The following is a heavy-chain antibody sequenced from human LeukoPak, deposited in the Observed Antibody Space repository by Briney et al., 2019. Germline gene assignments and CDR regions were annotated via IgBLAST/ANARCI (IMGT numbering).Heavy chain of an antibody. CDR3: ARETGYAFDI. CDR2: ISSSSSTI. D-gene: IGHD2-15*01. CDR1: GFTFSGYS. V-gene: IGHV3-48*02. Sequence: GGSLRLSCAASGFTFSGYSTIWVRQAPGRGLEWLSYISSSSSTISYADSVKGRFTISRDNAQNSLFLLMNSLRDEDTAVYYCARETGYAFDIWGQGTMVTVSS. J-gene: IGHJ3*02.